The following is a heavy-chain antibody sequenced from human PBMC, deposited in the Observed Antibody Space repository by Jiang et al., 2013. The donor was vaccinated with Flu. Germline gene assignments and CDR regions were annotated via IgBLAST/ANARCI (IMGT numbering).Heavy chain of an antibody. V-gene: IGHV4-59*08. J-gene: IGHJ3*02. CDR3: ARNYGGSPDGAFDI. CDR2: IYYSGST. CDR1: GGSISSYY. Sequence: GPGLVKPSETLSLTCTVSGGSISSYYWSWIRQPPGRGLEWIGYIYYSGSTNYNPSLKSRVTISVDTSKNQFSLKLSSVTAADTAVYYCARNYGGSPDGAFDIWGQGTMVTVSS. D-gene: IGHD4-23*01.